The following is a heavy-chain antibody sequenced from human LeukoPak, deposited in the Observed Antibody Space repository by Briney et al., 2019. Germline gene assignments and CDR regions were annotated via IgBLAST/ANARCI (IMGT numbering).Heavy chain of an antibody. Sequence: PGGSLRLSCAASRFTFSNYWMNWFRQAPGKGLEWVALIWNAGTNTYYADSVKGRFTISRDNSKNTLYLQMNSLRAEDTAVYYCAGPTPPGGDYYFDYWGHGTLVIVYS. CDR2: IWNAGTNT. J-gene: IGHJ4*01. V-gene: IGHV3-33*08. CDR1: RFTFSNYW. CDR3: AGPTPPGGDYYFDY. D-gene: IGHD3-16*01.